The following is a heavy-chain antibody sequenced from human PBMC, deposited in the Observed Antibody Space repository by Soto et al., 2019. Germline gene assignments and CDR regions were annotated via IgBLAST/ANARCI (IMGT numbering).Heavy chain of an antibody. V-gene: IGHV3-49*03. CDR1: GFTFGGYS. J-gene: IGHJ5*02. Sequence: GGSLRLSCTTSGFTFGGYSMSWFRPAPGEGLEWVGFIRSKAYGGTTEYAASVKGRFTISRDDSKSIAYLQMNSLKTEDTAVYYCTTNYYDSSGYDNWFAPWGQGTLVTVSS. D-gene: IGHD3-22*01. CDR3: TTNYYDSSGYDNWFAP. CDR2: IRSKAYGGTT.